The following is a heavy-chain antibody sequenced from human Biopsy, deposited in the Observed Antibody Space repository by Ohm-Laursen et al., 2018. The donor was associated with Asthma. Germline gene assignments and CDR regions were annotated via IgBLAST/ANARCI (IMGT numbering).Heavy chain of an antibody. CDR2: VYWTGST. CDR3: ARDRLINSGYDYDYNYYNYAMDV. J-gene: IGHJ6*02. Sequence: SETLSLTCSVYGGSISSFYWSWIRQSPEKGLEWMGYVYWTGSTNYNPSLKSRITMSVDTSKNRMFLELTSVTAADTAVYYCARDRLINSGYDYDYNYYNYAMDVWGQGTTVTVSS. D-gene: IGHD5-12*01. CDR1: GGSISSFY. V-gene: IGHV4-59*01.